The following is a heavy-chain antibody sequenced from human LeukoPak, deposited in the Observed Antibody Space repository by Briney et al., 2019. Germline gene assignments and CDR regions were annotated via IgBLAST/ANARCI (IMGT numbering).Heavy chain of an antibody. Sequence: GASVKVSCKASGYTFTSYAISRVRQAPGQGLEWMGGIIPIFGTANYAQKFQGRVTITADESTSTAYMELSSLRSEDTAVYYCASGSRGAHCGGDCYSESFDYWGQGTLVTVSS. CDR3: ASGSRGAHCGGDCYSESFDY. V-gene: IGHV1-69*13. D-gene: IGHD2-21*01. J-gene: IGHJ4*02. CDR1: GYTFTSYA. CDR2: IIPIFGTA.